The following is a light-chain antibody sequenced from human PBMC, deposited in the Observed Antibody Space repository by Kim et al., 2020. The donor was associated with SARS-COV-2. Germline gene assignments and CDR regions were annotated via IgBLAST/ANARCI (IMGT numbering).Light chain of an antibody. V-gene: IGLV1-44*01. CDR1: SSNIGIKT. Sequence: GQTVTIPCSGSSSNIGIKTVSWYQQLPGTAPTLLIYNNDQRPSGVPDRFSGSKSGTSASLAISGLQSEDEADYYCAAWDDSLNGVVFGGGTQLTVL. CDR3: AAWDDSLNGVV. J-gene: IGLJ2*01. CDR2: NND.